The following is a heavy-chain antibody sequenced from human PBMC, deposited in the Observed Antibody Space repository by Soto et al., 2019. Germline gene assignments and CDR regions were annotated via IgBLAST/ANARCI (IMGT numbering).Heavy chain of an antibody. CDR3: AKGYFDWFAESMDV. CDR1: GFTFSSYA. CDR2: ISGSGGST. J-gene: IGHJ6*02. D-gene: IGHD3-9*01. Sequence: GGSLRLSCAASGFTFSSYAMSWVRQAPGKGLEWVSAISGSGGSTYYADSVKGRFTISRDNSKNTLYLQMNSLRAEDTAVYYCAKGYFDWFAESMDVWDPGTTVTVSS. V-gene: IGHV3-23*01.